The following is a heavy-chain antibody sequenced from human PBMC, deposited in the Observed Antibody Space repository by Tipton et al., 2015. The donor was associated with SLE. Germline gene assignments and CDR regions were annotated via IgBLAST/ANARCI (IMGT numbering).Heavy chain of an antibody. Sequence: TLSLTCTVSYGSISGYYWSWIRQPPGKGLEWIGYIYYSGTTNFNPSLKTRVTMSVDTSKNQFSLKLSSVTAADTAVYYCARDDTDGESSGIPGDYWGQGTLVTVSS. CDR3: ARDDTDGESSGIPGDY. CDR2: IYYSGTT. CDR1: YGSISGYY. J-gene: IGHJ4*02. D-gene: IGHD3-22*01. V-gene: IGHV4-59*01.